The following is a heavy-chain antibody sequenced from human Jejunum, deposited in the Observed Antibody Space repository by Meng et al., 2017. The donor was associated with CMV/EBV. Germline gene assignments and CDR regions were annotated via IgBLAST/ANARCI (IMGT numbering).Heavy chain of an antibody. CDR2: INPNNGGA. CDR3: ARDLSGYYSFVDY. V-gene: IGHV1-2*06. D-gene: IGHD3-22*01. CDR1: GYTFTGYY. Sequence: QGQLGQSGAEVKRPGASVKVSCKASGYTFTGYYMQWVRQAPGQGPEWMGRINPNNGGANYAQQFQGRVTMTTDTSISTAYMELSRLRSDDTAVYYCARDLSGYYSFVDYWGQGTLVTVSS. J-gene: IGHJ4*02.